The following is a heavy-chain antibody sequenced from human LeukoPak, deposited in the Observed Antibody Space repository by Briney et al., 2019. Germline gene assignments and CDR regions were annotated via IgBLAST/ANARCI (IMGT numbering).Heavy chain of an antibody. CDR3: ARGRQQWLVRLGAEYFQH. CDR2: INPSGGST. J-gene: IGHJ1*01. D-gene: IGHD6-19*01. CDR1: XXTFTSXY. Sequence: GAXVKVSCKAXXXTFTSXYMHWVRQAPGQGLEWMGIINPSGGSTSYAQKFQGRVTMTRDTSTSTVYMELSSLRSEDTAVYYCARGRQQWLVRLGAEYFQHWGQGTLVTVSS. V-gene: IGHV1-46*01.